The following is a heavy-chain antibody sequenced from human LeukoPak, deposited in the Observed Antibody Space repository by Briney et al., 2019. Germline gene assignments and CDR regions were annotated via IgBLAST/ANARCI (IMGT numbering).Heavy chain of an antibody. CDR3: ARHEVGYYYYGMDV. CDR1: GGSISSYY. Sequence: SETLSLTCTVSGGSISSYYWSWIRQPPGKGLEWIGYIYYSGSTNYNPSLKSRVTISVDTSKNQFSLKLSSETAADTAVYYCARHEVGYYYYGMDVWGQGTTVTVSS. V-gene: IGHV4-59*08. CDR2: IYYSGST. J-gene: IGHJ6*02.